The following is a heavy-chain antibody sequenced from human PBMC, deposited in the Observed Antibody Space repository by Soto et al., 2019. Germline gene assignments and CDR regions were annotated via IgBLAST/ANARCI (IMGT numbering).Heavy chain of an antibody. CDR3: AREDGRRVGYYYGMDF. CDR2: ISFDGNNK. CDR1: GFTFETYA. V-gene: IGHV3-30-3*01. Sequence: QVQLVESGGGVVQPGRSLRLSCGASGFTFETYAIHWVRQAPGKGLEWVALISFDGNNKYYADTVKGRFTVSRDNSKNTLYLQMNSLRVEDTAVYYCAREDGRRVGYYYGMDFWGQGTTVTVSS. J-gene: IGHJ6*02. D-gene: IGHD3-10*01.